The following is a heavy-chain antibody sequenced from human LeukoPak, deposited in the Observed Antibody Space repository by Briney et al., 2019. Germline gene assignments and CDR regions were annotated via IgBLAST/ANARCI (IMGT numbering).Heavy chain of an antibody. CDR3: VKDGRNSPPG. J-gene: IGHJ4*02. V-gene: IGHV3-23*01. D-gene: IGHD2/OR15-2a*01. CDR2: LTASGGNT. CDR1: EFNFSNYI. Sequence: GGSLRPSLAAPEFNFSNYILTWFGRAQGRGLEWVSSLTASGGNTYYADSVKGRFTISRDNSKNTLYLQMNSLRGEDTAIYYCVKDGRNSPPGWGRGTLVTVSS.